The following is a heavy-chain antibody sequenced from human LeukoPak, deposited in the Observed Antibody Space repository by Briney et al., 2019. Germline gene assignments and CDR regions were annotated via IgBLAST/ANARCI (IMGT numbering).Heavy chain of an antibody. J-gene: IGHJ5*02. CDR3: ARRGPLRFEKLSEARWLWFDP. D-gene: IGHD3-10*01. Sequence: PGGSLRLSCAASGFTFSSYAMSWVRQAPGKGPEWVSGISGSGGSTYYADSVKGRFTISRDNAKNSLYLQMNNLRAEDTAVYYCARRGPLRFEKLSEARWLWFDPWGQGALVIVSS. CDR2: ISGSGGST. V-gene: IGHV3-23*01. CDR1: GFTFSSYA.